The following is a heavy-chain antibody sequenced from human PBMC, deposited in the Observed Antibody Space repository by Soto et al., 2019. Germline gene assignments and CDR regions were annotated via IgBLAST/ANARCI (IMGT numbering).Heavy chain of an antibody. CDR2: INHSGST. D-gene: IGHD2-2*01. V-gene: IGHV4-34*01. CDR1: GGSFSGYY. Sequence: SETLSLTCAVYGGSFSGYYWSWIRQPPGKGLEWIGEINHSGSTNYNPSLKSRVTISVDTSKNQFSLKLSSVTAADTAVYYCARAKVVVPAYKYYYYYGMDVWGQGTTVTVYS. CDR3: ARAKVVVPAYKYYYYYGMDV. J-gene: IGHJ6*02.